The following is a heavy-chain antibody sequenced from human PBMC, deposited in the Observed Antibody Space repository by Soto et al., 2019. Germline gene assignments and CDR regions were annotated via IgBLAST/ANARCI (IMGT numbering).Heavy chain of an antibody. CDR2: IYYSGST. CDR1: GGSISSYY. D-gene: IGHD5-18*01. Sequence: SETLSLTCTVSGGSISSYYWSWIRQPPGKGLEWIGYIYYSGSTNYNPSLKSRVTISVDTSKNQFSLKLSSVTAADTAVYYCARGRIQLWYTFDYWGKRNLVTVYS. V-gene: IGHV4-59*01. J-gene: IGHJ4*02. CDR3: ARGRIQLWYTFDY.